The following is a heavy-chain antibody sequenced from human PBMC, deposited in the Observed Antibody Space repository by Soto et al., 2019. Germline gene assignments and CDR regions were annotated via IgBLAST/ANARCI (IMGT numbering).Heavy chain of an antibody. J-gene: IGHJ6*02. Sequence: QVHLVQSGTEVKKPGSSVKVSCKASGGTFSSSGFSWVRQAPGQGLEWMGMIVPSLDTTNYAQKFQARGTITADEVTRTAYMELRSLRSEDTAVYYCARWPQPRYTADPYAVDVWGQGTRVIVSS. CDR2: IVPSLDTT. CDR1: GGTFSSSG. D-gene: IGHD3-16*02. CDR3: ARWPQPRYTADPYAVDV. V-gene: IGHV1-69*11.